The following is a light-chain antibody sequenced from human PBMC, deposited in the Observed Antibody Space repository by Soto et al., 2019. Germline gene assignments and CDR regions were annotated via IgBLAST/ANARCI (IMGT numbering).Light chain of an antibody. Sequence: DIVMTQSPLSLAVTPGEPASISCRSSQSLLYSTYNDLDWYLQKPGQSPQLLIYLSSTRASGVPDRCSGSGSGTDFTLKISRVEAEDVGVYYCMQALQTPYTFGQGTKLEIK. V-gene: IGKV2-28*01. CDR3: MQALQTPYT. J-gene: IGKJ2*01. CDR2: LSS. CDR1: QSLLYSTYND.